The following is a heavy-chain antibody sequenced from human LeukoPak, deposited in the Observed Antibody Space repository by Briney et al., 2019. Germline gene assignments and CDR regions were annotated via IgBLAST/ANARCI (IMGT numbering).Heavy chain of an antibody. CDR1: GYTFTSYD. CDR2: MNPNSGNT. Sequence: ASVKVSCKASGYTFTSYDINWVRQATGQGLEWMGWMNPNSGNTGYAQKFQGRVTMTRNTSISTAYMELSSLRSEDTAVYYCTRGRSGLSLEGVYYYYMDVWGEGTTVIVSS. D-gene: IGHD3-3*01. J-gene: IGHJ6*03. V-gene: IGHV1-8*01. CDR3: TRGRSGLSLEGVYYYYMDV.